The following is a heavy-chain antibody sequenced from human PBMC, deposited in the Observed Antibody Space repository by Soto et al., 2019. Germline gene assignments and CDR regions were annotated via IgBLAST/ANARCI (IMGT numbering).Heavy chain of an antibody. CDR2: IYHSGST. CDR3: ARVPYYYGSGSQSGGYYYYGMEV. D-gene: IGHD3-10*01. Sequence: SETLSLTCAVSGGSISSSNWWSWVRQPPGKGLEWIGEIYHSGSTNYNPSLKSRVTISVDKSKNQFSLKLSSVTAADTAVYYCARVPYYYGSGSQSGGYYYYGMEVSGQGTTVTVSS. V-gene: IGHV4-4*02. J-gene: IGHJ6*02. CDR1: GGSISSSNW.